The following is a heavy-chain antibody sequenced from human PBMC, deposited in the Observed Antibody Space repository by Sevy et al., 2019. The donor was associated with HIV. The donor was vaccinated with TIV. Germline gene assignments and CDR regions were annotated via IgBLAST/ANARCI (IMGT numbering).Heavy chain of an antibody. V-gene: IGHV3-11*06. CDR1: GFTFSDYY. J-gene: IGHJ3*02. Sequence: GALRLSCAASGFTFSDYYMSWIRQAPGKGLEWVSYISSSSSYTNYADSVKGRFTISRDNAKNSLYLQMNSLRAEDTAVYYCARALKGLIDAFDIWGQGTMVTVSS. D-gene: IGHD3-16*01. CDR2: ISSSSSYT. CDR3: ARALKGLIDAFDI.